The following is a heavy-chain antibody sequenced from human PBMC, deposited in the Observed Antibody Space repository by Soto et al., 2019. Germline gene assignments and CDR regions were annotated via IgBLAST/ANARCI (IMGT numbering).Heavy chain of an antibody. J-gene: IGHJ6*03. Sequence: GGSLRLSCAASGFTFSSYGMHWVRQAPGKGLEWVAVISYDGSNKYYADSVKGRFTISRDNSKNTLYLQMNSLRAEDTAVYYCANSLMTTVTTDYYYMDVWGKGTTVTVSS. CDR1: GFTFSSYG. D-gene: IGHD4-17*01. CDR3: ANSLMTTVTTDYYYMDV. V-gene: IGHV3-30*18. CDR2: ISYDGSNK.